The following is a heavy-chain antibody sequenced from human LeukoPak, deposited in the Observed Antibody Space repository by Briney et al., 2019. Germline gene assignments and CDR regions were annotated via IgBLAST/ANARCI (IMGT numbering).Heavy chain of an antibody. D-gene: IGHD4-17*01. CDR3: ARRPDYGDRLDYFDY. CDR1: GFTFSRHW. V-gene: IGHV3-7*01. CDR2: IKQDGSQ. J-gene: IGHJ4*02. Sequence: PGGSLRLSCGASGFTFSRHWMGWVRQAPGKGLEWVASIKQDGSQYYVDSVKGRFIISRDNAKNSLSLQMNSLRVEDTAVYYCARRPDYGDRLDYFDYWGQGTLATVSS.